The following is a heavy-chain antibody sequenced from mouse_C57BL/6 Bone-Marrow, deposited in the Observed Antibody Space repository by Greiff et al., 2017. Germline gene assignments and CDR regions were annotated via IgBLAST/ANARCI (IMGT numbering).Heavy chain of an antibody. CDR2: ISGGGGNT. CDR3: ARHAGMVTSYFYWYFDV. V-gene: IGHV5-9*01. D-gene: IGHD2-10*02. J-gene: IGHJ1*03. Sequence: EVQLVESGGGLVKPGGSLKLSCAASGFTFSSYTMSWVRQTPEKRLEWVATISGGGGNTYYPDSVQGRFTISRDNAKNTLYLQMSSLRSEDTALYYCARHAGMVTSYFYWYFDVWGTGTTVTVSS. CDR1: GFTFSSYT.